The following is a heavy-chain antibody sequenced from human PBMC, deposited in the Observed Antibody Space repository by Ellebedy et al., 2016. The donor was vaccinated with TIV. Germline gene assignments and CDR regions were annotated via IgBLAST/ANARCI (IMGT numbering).Heavy chain of an antibody. V-gene: IGHV3-48*01. D-gene: IGHD3-10*01. CDR2: ISTGTGRSTI. J-gene: IGHJ6*02. CDR3: ARDRRAFRASMDV. CDR1: GFTLSYYT. Sequence: GESLKISCAASGFTLSYYTLNWVRQAPGKGLEWLAYISTGTGRSTIYYADSVKDRFTISRDDAKNSVFLQIDSLRGEDTAVYYCARDRRAFRASMDVWGQGTTVTVSS.